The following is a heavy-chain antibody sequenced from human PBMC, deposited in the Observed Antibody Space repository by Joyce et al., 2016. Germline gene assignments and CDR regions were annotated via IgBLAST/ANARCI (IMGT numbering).Heavy chain of an antibody. J-gene: IGHJ6*04. Sequence: QVHLVQSGAEVKKPGASVKVSCKASGFSFTDYYIYWVRQPPGQGLEWMGWINPNSGGSHHAQKFQGRLTMTRDTSISTAYMELSRLRSDDTAVIYCARGFSNGRYGLDVWGTGTTVTVSS. V-gene: IGHV1-2*02. D-gene: IGHD6-19*01. CDR1: GFSFTDYY. CDR2: INPNSGGS. CDR3: ARGFSNGRYGLDV.